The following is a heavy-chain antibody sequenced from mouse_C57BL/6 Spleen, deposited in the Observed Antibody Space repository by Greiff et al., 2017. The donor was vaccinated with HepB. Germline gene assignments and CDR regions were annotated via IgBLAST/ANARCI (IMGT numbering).Heavy chain of an antibody. CDR2: IYPGDGDT. CDR1: GYAFSSYW. Sequence: VQLQQSGAELVKPGASVKISCKASGYAFSSYWMNWVKQRPGKGLEWIGQIYPGDGDTNYNGKFKGKATLTADKSSSTAYMQLSSLTSEDSAVYFCARWDYDGAWLAYWGQGTLVTVSA. D-gene: IGHD2-4*01. J-gene: IGHJ3*01. V-gene: IGHV1-80*01. CDR3: ARWDYDGAWLAY.